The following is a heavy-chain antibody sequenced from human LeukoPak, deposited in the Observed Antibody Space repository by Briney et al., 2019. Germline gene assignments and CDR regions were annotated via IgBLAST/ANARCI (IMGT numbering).Heavy chain of an antibody. CDR3: SRESGPFCPFGH. Sequence: SETLSLTCGVSGGSITTTNYWSWVRQPPGGGLEWIGEVSLAGRTRYNPSLKNRVNISIDESKNHLYLNLASVTAADTAVYYCSRESGPFCPFGHWGQGTLVAVTS. CDR2: VSLAGRT. D-gene: IGHD1-26*01. CDR1: GGSITTTNY. J-gene: IGHJ4*02. V-gene: IGHV4-4*02.